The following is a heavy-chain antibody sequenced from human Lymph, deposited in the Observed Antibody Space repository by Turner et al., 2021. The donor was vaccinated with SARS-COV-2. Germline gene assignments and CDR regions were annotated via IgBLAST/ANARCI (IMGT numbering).Heavy chain of an antibody. CDR1: AFTFSSYA. CDR2: ISYDGSDK. CDR3: ARDRDSSGWVDY. J-gene: IGHJ4*02. V-gene: IGHV3-30*04. Sequence: QVQLVESGGGVVQPGRSLRLSCAASAFTFSSYAMYWVRQAPGKGLEWVAFISYDGSDKYYADSVKGRFTFSRDNSKNTLYLQMNSLRAEDTAVYYCARDRDSSGWVDYWGQGTLVTVSS. D-gene: IGHD3-22*01.